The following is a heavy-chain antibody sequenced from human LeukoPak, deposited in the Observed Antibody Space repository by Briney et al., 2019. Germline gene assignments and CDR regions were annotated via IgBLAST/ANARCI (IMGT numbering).Heavy chain of an antibody. D-gene: IGHD6-19*01. Sequence: PSETLSLTCTVSGGSISSSSYYWGWIRQPPGKGLEWIGSIYYSGSTYYNPSLKSRVTISVDTSKNQFSLKLSSVTAADTAVYYCARSPLSSGWYGSFDYWGQGTLVTVSS. CDR3: ARSPLSSGWYGSFDY. J-gene: IGHJ4*02. CDR2: IYYSGST. CDR1: GGSISSSSYY. V-gene: IGHV4-39*07.